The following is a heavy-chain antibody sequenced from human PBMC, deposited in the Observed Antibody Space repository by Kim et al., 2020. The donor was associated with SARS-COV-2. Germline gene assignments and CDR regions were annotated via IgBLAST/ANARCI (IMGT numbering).Heavy chain of an antibody. J-gene: IGHJ4*02. CDR2: IYYSGST. Sequence: SETLSLTCTVSGGSISSYYWSWIRQPPGKGLEWIGYIYYSGSTNYNPSLKSRVTISVDTSKNQFSLKLSSVTAADTAVYYCARHLGLSSPGDYWGQGTLVTVSS. CDR1: GGSISSYY. CDR3: ARHLGLSSPGDY. D-gene: IGHD6-13*01. V-gene: IGHV4-59*08.